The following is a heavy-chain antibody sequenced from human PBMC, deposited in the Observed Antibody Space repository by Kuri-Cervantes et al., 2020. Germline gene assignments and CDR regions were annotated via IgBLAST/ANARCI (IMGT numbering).Heavy chain of an antibody. CDR3: ARDRGTGWYLPHIP. V-gene: IGHV3-30*01. D-gene: IGHD6-19*01. CDR1: EFTLSTYI. J-gene: IGHJ5*02. CDR2: LSHDGSSI. Sequence: GGSLRLSCAASEFTLSTYIIYWVRQAPGKGLERVAVLSHDGSSIYYASSVKGRFTISRDNSKNTLYLQMNSLRVEDTAVYYCARDRGTGWYLPHIPWGQGTLVTVSS.